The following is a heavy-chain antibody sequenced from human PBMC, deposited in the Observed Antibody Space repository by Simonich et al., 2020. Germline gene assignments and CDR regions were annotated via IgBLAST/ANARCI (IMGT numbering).Heavy chain of an antibody. Sequence: QVQLQQWGAGLLKPSETLSLTCAVYGGSFSGYYWSWIRQPPGKGLEWIGEIKHSGSTNDNPPLKSRVTISVDTSKNQFSLKLSSVTAADTAVYYCARGLRVAAAGTAFQHWGQGTLVTVSS. J-gene: IGHJ1*01. CDR2: IKHSGST. V-gene: IGHV4-34*01. D-gene: IGHD6-13*01. CDR1: GGSFSGYY. CDR3: ARGLRVAAAGTAFQH.